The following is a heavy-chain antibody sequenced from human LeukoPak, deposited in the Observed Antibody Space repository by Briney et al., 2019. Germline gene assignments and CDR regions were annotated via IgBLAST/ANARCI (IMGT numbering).Heavy chain of an antibody. Sequence: GGSLRLSCEASGFTFRDYWMTWVRQAPGKGLEWVANIKQDESKMYYADSMKGRFTISRDNAKNSLYLQMNSLRTEDTAIYYCARAAWSGLGYWGQGTLVTVSS. J-gene: IGHJ4*02. V-gene: IGHV3-7*01. CDR2: IKQDESKM. D-gene: IGHD3-3*01. CDR1: GFTFRDYW. CDR3: ARAAWSGLGY.